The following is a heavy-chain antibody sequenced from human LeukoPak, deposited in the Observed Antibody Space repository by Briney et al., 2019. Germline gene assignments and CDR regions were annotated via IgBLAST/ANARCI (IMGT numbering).Heavy chain of an antibody. V-gene: IGHV3-74*01. J-gene: IGHJ4*02. CDR3: ASEGGKYYYDSSGYW. D-gene: IGHD3-22*01. CDR2: INTDGSSR. CDR1: GFNFSTSW. Sequence: GGSLRLSCAASGFNFSTSWRNGARQAPGKGLVCFSRINTDGSSRSYADSVKGRFTISRDNAKNTLYLQMNSLRVEDTAVYYCASEGGKYYYDSSGYWGGQGTLVTVSS.